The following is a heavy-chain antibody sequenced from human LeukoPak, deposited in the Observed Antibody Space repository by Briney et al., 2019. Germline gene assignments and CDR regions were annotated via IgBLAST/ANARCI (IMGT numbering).Heavy chain of an antibody. CDR3: ASPDSGRTGWQFDY. CDR1: GYTFTNYW. CDR2: IYPGDSDT. Sequence: GESLKISCKGSGYTFTNYWIGWVRQMLGKGLEWMGIIYPGDSDTRYSPSFQGQVTISADKSISTAFLQWNSLKASDTAMYYCASPDSGRTGWQFDYWGQGTLVTVTS. V-gene: IGHV5-51*01. J-gene: IGHJ4*02. D-gene: IGHD4/OR15-4a*01.